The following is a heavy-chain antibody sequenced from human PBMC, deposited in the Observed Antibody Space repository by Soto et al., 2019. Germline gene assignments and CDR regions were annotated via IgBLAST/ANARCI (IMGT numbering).Heavy chain of an antibody. Sequence: PGWSLRLSRAPSGFIFSSYGMTWVRQAPGKGLEWVSSISGSGSNTYYADSVKGRFTISRDNSKNTLYLQMNSLRGDDTAVYYCAKVRPGFDPWGQGTLVTVSS. J-gene: IGHJ5*02. D-gene: IGHD6-6*01. CDR2: ISGSGSNT. V-gene: IGHV3-23*01. CDR1: GFIFSSYG. CDR3: AKVRPGFDP.